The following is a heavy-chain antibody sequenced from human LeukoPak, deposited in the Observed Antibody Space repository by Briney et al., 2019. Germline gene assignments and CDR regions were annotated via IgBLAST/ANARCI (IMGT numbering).Heavy chain of an antibody. Sequence: GASVKVSCKASGGTFSSYAISWVRQAPGQGLEWMGGIIPIFGTANYAQKFQGRVTITADESTSTAYMELSSLRSEDTAVYYCAREVVDYGDYRARFDPWGQGTLVTVSS. CDR2: IIPIFGTA. CDR1: GGTFSSYA. J-gene: IGHJ5*02. CDR3: AREVVDYGDYRARFDP. V-gene: IGHV1-69*13. D-gene: IGHD4-17*01.